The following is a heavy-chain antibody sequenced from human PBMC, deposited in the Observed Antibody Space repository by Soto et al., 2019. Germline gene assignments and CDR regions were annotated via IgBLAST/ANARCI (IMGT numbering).Heavy chain of an antibody. Sequence: QVQLVQSGAEVMKPGSSVRVSCTTSGGTFNFYTINWVRQAPGQGLEWVGRVNPIVGMSNSAQKFQGRVTITADKSTNRAYMDLTRLKTEDTAVYYCATSYGSGSTHFASWGQGTLVTVSS. CDR3: ATSYGSGSTHFAS. V-gene: IGHV1-69*02. J-gene: IGHJ5*01. CDR1: GGTFNFYT. D-gene: IGHD3-10*01. CDR2: VNPIVGMS.